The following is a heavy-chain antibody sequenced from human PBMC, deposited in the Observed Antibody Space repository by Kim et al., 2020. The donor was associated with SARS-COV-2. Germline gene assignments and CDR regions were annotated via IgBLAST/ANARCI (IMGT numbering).Heavy chain of an antibody. CDR1: GFTFDDYA. D-gene: IGHD4-17*01. Sequence: GGSLRLSCAASGFTFDDYAMHWVRQAPGKGLEWVSLISWDGVSTYYADSVKGRFTISRDNSKNSLYLQMNSLRAEDTALYYCAKDVGSTGAFDIWGQGTMVTVSS. V-gene: IGHV3-43D*03. CDR3: AKDVGSTGAFDI. J-gene: IGHJ3*02. CDR2: ISWDGVST.